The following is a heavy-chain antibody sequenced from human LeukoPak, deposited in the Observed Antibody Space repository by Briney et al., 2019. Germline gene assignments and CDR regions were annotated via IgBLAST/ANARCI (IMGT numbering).Heavy chain of an antibody. CDR2: INSDGTGT. J-gene: IGHJ3*02. V-gene: IGHV3-74*03. CDR1: GFTFSRYW. Sequence: GGSLRLSCAASGFTFSRYWMHWVRQAPGKGPVWVSRINSDGTGTMYADSVKGRFTISRDNSKNTLSLQMNSLRAEDTAVYYCARYNGDYNAFDIWGQGTKVTVSS. D-gene: IGHD4-17*01. CDR3: ARYNGDYNAFDI.